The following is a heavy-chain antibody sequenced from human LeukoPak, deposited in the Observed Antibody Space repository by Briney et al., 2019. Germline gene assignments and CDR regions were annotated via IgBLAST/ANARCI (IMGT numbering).Heavy chain of an antibody. V-gene: IGHV4-59*01. J-gene: IGHJ3*02. CDR2: IYYSGST. Sequence: SETLSLTCTVSGGSISSYYWSWIRQPPGKGLEWIGYIYYSGSTNYNPSLKSRVTISVDTSKNQFSLKLSSVTAADTAVYYCAKPTKPGYYDTFYDAFDIWGQGTMVTVSS. CDR3: AKPTKPGYYDTFYDAFDI. CDR1: GGSISSYY. D-gene: IGHD3-9*01.